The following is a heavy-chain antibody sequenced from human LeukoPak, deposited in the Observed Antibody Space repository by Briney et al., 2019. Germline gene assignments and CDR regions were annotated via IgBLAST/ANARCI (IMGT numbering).Heavy chain of an antibody. CDR2: ISSSGSTI. V-gene: IGHV3-48*03. J-gene: IGHJ4*02. CDR1: GFTFSSYA. CDR3: ARAYSSSWYCFDY. Sequence: PGGSLRLSCAASGFTFSSYAMSWVRQAPGKGLEWVSYISSSGSTIYYADSVKGRFTISRDNAKNSLYLQMNSLRAEDTAVYYCARAYSSSWYCFDYWGQGTLVTVSS. D-gene: IGHD6-13*01.